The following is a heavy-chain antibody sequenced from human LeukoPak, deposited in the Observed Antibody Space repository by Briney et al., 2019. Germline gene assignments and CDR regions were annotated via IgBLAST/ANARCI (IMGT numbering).Heavy chain of an antibody. CDR2: IKQDGSEK. J-gene: IGHJ4*02. CDR3: ARVEYSSSWYGEQWLPREGYFDY. V-gene: IGHV3-7*01. CDR1: GFTFSSYA. Sequence: GGSLRLSCAASGFTFSSYAMSWVRQAPGKGLEWVANIKQDGSEKYYVDSVKGRFTISRDNAKNSLYLQMNSLRAEDTAVYYCARVEYSSSWYGEQWLPREGYFDYWGQGTLVTVSS. D-gene: IGHD6-13*01.